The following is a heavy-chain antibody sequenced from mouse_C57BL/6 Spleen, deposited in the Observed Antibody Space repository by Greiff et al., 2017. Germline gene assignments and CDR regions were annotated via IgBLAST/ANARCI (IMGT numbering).Heavy chain of an antibody. Sequence: VQLQQPGAELVKPGASVKLSCKASGYSFTSYWMHWVKQRPGQGLEWIGMIHPNSGSTNYNEKFKSKATLTVDKSSSTAYMKLSSLTSEDSAVYYCARRLTSYAMDYWGQGTSVTVSS. CDR3: ARRLTSYAMDY. J-gene: IGHJ4*01. D-gene: IGHD4-1*01. CDR2: IHPNSGST. V-gene: IGHV1-64*01. CDR1: GYSFTSYW.